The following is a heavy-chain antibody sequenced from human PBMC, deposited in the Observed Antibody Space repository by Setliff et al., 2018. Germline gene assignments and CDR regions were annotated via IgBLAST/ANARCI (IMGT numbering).Heavy chain of an antibody. CDR2: ISPVYGIA. Sequence: AASVKVSCKTSGYAFITFGMSWVRQAPGQGLEWMGWISPVYGIANYARKFQGRVTMTADTSTTTAYLELTSLRYDDTAVYYCVRGPGPSVVVAIPFDHWGQGSQVTVSS. CDR3: VRGPGPSVVVAIPFDH. D-gene: IGHD3-22*01. CDR1: GYAFITFG. V-gene: IGHV1-18*01. J-gene: IGHJ4*02.